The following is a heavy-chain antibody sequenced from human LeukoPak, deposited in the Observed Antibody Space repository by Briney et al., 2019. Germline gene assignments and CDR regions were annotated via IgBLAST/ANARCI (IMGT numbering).Heavy chain of an antibody. D-gene: IGHD6-19*01. CDR3: ARGGYSSGRKKGTIDY. V-gene: IGHV4-34*01. Sequence: SETLSLTCSVSGGAISGYYWSWIRQPPGKGLEWIGEINHSGSTNYNPSLKSRVTISVDTSKNQFSLKLSSVTAADTAVYYCARGGYSSGRKKGTIDYWGQGTLVTVSS. CDR1: GGAISGYY. CDR2: INHSGST. J-gene: IGHJ4*02.